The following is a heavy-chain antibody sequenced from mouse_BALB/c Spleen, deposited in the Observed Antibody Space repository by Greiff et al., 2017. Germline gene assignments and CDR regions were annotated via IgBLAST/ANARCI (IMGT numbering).Heavy chain of an antibody. J-gene: IGHJ3*01. V-gene: IGHV5-4*02. CDR3: ATYGNFSPFAY. CDR1: GFTFSDYY. CDR2: ISDGGSYT. Sequence: EVQVVESGGGLVKPGGSLKLSCAASGFTFSDYYLYWVRQTPEKRLEWVATISDGGSYTYYPDSVKGRFTISRDNAKNNLYLQMSSLKSEDTAMYYCATYGNFSPFAYWGQGTLVTVSA. D-gene: IGHD2-1*01.